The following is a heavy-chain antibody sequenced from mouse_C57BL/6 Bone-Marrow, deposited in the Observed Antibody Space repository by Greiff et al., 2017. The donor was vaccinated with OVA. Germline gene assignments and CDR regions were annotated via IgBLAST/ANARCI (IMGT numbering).Heavy chain of an antibody. CDR3: ARGRGYYHFDY. J-gene: IGHJ2*01. CDR1: GYSITSGYY. CDR2: ISYDGSN. V-gene: IGHV3-6*01. D-gene: IGHD2-3*01. Sequence: ESGPGLVKPSQSLSLTCSVTGYSITSGYYWNWIRQFPGNKLEWMGYISYDGSNNYNPSLKNRISITRDTSKNQFFLKLNSVTTEDTATYYCARGRGYYHFDYWGQGTTLTVSS.